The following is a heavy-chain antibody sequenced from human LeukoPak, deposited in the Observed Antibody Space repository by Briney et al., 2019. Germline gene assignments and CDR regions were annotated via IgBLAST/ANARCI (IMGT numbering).Heavy chain of an antibody. CDR2: ISYDGSKK. Sequence: PGGSLRLSCAASGFTFSNYGIHWVRQAPGKGLEWVAIISYDGSKKYYADSVRGRFTISRDNSKNTLYLQMNSLRAEDTAVYYCANDYGAYTARPDYWGQGTLATVSS. CDR3: ANDYGAYTARPDY. V-gene: IGHV3-30-3*02. D-gene: IGHD4-17*01. CDR1: GFTFSNYG. J-gene: IGHJ4*02.